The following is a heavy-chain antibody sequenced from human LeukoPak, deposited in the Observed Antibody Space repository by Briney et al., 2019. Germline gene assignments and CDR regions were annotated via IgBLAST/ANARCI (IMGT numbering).Heavy chain of an antibody. CDR1: GYSFTDYY. Sequence: EASVKVSCKTSGYSFTDYYMHWVRQAPGQGLEWMGWINPKSGGTSSAQRFQGRVTMTRDTSITTVYMEVNWLTSDDTAIYYCARADRLHGGPYLIGPWGQGTLVTVSS. J-gene: IGHJ5*02. V-gene: IGHV1-2*02. D-gene: IGHD2-21*01. CDR3: ARADRLHGGPYLIGP. CDR2: INPKSGGT.